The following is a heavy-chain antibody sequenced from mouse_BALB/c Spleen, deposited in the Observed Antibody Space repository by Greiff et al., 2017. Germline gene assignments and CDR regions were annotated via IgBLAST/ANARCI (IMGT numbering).Heavy chain of an antibody. V-gene: IGHV5-4*02. D-gene: IGHD2-4*01. Sequence: EVKLVESGGGLVKPGGSLKLSCAASGFTFSDYYMYWVRQTPEKRLEWVATISDGGSYTYYPDSVKGRFTISRDNAKNNLYLQMSSLKSEDTAMYYFSSSSYYDYDGVAYWGQGTLVTVSA. CDR1: GFTFSDYY. J-gene: IGHJ3*01. CDR3: SSSSYYDYDGVAY. CDR2: ISDGGSYT.